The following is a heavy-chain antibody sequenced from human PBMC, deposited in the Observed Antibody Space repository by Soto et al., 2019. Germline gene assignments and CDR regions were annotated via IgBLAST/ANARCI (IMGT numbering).Heavy chain of an antibody. J-gene: IGHJ4*02. CDR1: GFHFSIYA. Sequence: EVQLLESGGGLVEPGGSLRLSCAASGFHFSIYAMGWVRQAPGKGLEWVSVISGNGGSTYYPDSVKGRFSISRDISKNTLFLEMNSLRAEDTAIYYCARLGGYSGYDPFDYWGQGTLDTVSS. CDR2: ISGNGGST. V-gene: IGHV3-23*01. D-gene: IGHD5-12*01. CDR3: ARLGGYSGYDPFDY.